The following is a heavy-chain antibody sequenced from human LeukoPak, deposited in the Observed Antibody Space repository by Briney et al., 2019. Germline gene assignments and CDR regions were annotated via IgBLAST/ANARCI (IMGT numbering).Heavy chain of an antibody. V-gene: IGHV3-74*01. CDR1: GNYW. Sequence: GGSLRLSCAASGNYWMHWVRQAPGKGLVWVSHINSDGSWTSYADSVKGRFTISKDNAKNTVYLQMNSLRAEDTAVYYCVSFYETYWGRGTQVTVSS. J-gene: IGHJ4*02. CDR3: VSFYETY. D-gene: IGHD2/OR15-2a*01. CDR2: INSDGSWT.